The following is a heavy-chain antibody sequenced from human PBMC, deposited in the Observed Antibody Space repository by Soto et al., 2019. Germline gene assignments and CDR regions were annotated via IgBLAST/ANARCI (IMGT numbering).Heavy chain of an antibody. CDR3: ARADCTVPYCYSWPLNYGLDV. Sequence: HPGGSLRLSCTVSGFTFNTYGMHWVRQAPGKGLEWVAIIWYDGSNKYYADSVKGRFTISRDNSKSTLYLQLNSLRAEDTAIYFSARADCTVPYCYSWPLNYGLDVWGQGTTVPVSS. CDR2: IWYDGSNK. V-gene: IGHV3-33*01. D-gene: IGHD2-15*01. J-gene: IGHJ6*02. CDR1: GFTFNTYG.